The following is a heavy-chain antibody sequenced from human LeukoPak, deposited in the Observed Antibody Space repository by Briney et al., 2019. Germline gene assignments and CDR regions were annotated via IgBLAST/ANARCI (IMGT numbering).Heavy chain of an antibody. D-gene: IGHD2/OR15-2a*01. J-gene: IGHJ4*02. CDR1: GFPVSSNC. Sequence: GGSLRLSCAASGFPVSSNCMTWVRQAPGKGLVWVSHINSDGSWTSYADSVKGRFTISKDNAKNTVYLQMNSLRAEDTAVYYCVSFYETYWGRGTLVTVSS. CDR2: INSDGSWT. V-gene: IGHV3-74*01. CDR3: VSFYETY.